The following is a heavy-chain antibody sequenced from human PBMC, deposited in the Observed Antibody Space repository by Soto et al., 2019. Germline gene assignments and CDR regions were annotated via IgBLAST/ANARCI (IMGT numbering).Heavy chain of an antibody. CDR2: TYYRSKWYN. CDR1: GDSVSSNSAA. Sequence: PSPPLSLTCAISGDSVSSNSAAWNWIRQSPSRALEWLGRTYYRSKWYNDYAGSVKSRITINPDTSKNQFSLQLNSVTPEDTAVYYCARDREWLGNYYYYGMDVWGQGTTVTVSS. CDR3: ARDREWLGNYYYYGMDV. V-gene: IGHV6-1*01. J-gene: IGHJ6*02. D-gene: IGHD6-19*01.